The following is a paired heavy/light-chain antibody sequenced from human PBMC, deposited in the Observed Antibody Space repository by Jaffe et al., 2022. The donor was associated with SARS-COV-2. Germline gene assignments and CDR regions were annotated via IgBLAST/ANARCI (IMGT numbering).Heavy chain of an antibody. CDR1: GLTFVKSA. CDR3: ARSGNDYDFWLDY. D-gene: IGHD3-3*01. J-gene: IGHJ4*02. CDR2: IRGKLSDATP. V-gene: IGHV3-49*03. Sequence: EVRLVESGGSLVQPGRSLRLSCSVSGLTFVKSAISWFRQAPGKGLEWVGFIRGKLSDATPQYAASVQDRFIISRDDSNSIVYLQMNSLKTEDTAIYYCARSGNDYDFWLDYWGQGTLVTVSS.
Light chain of an antibody. CDR1: QSILYSPNNKNY. V-gene: IGKV4-1*01. CDR3: HQYYWSPLT. CDR2: WAS. J-gene: IGKJ4*01. Sequence: DIVMTQSPDSLAVSLGERATINCKSSQSILYSPNNKNYVAWYQKKPGQPPKLLIYWASTRASGVPDRFSGSGSGTDFTLTISSLQAEDVAVYYCHQYYWSPLTFGGGTKVEIK.